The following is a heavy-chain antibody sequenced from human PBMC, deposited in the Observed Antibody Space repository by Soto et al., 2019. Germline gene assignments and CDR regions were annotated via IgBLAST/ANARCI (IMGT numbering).Heavy chain of an antibody. D-gene: IGHD6-13*01. CDR3: ARDAPGSCSSPHYYFDY. CDR1: GYTFTGYY. CDR2: INPNSGDT. Sequence: AASVKVSCKXSGYTFTGYYMHWLRQAPGQGLEWMGWINPNSGDTHYAQKFQGRVTMTRDTSISTAYMELSSLRSDDTAVYYCARDAPGSCSSPHYYFDYWGQGTLVTVSS. J-gene: IGHJ4*02. V-gene: IGHV1-2*02.